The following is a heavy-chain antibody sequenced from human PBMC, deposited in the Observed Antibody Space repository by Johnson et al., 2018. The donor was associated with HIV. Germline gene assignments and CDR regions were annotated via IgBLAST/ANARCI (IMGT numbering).Heavy chain of an antibody. CDR1: GFTLSKYW. V-gene: IGHV3-7*01. J-gene: IGHJ3*02. CDR2: IKQDGSEK. Sequence: VQLVESGGGLVQPGGSLRLSCAASGFTLSKYWMSWVRQTPGKGLEWVANIKQDGSEKYYVDSVKGRFIVSRDNAKNSLYLQMNSLRAEDTAVYYCARDTPFDIWGQGTMVTVSS. CDR3: ARDTPFDI.